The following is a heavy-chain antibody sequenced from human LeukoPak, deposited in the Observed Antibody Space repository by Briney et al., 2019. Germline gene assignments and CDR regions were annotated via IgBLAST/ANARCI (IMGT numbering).Heavy chain of an antibody. CDR3: AGGPQYSSGWYSNYFDY. CDR2: IYSGGST. D-gene: IGHD6-19*01. J-gene: IGHJ4*02. V-gene: IGHV3-66*01. Sequence: PGGSLRLSCAASGFTVSSNYMSWVRQAPGKGLEWVSVIYSGGSTYYADSVKGRFTISRDNSKNTLYLQMNSLRAEDTAVYYCAGGPQYSSGWYSNYFDYWGQGTLVTVSS. CDR1: GFTVSSNY.